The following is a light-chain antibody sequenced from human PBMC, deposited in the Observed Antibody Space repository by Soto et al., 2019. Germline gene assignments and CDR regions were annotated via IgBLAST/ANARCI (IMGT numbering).Light chain of an antibody. V-gene: IGLV2-14*01. CDR1: SSDVGGYNY. Sequence: QSALTQPASVSGSPGQSITISCTGTSSDVGGYNYVSWYQQHPGKAPKFMIYDVSNRPSGVSNRFSGSKSGNTASLTISGPRAEDEADSYCAPSKPTNTRQIVFGPGTKPTVL. CDR2: DVS. J-gene: IGLJ1*01. CDR3: APSKPTNTRQIV.